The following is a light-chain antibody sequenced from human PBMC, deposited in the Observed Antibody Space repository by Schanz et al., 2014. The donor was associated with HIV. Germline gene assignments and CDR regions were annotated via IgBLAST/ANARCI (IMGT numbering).Light chain of an antibody. V-gene: IGKV1D-16*01. Sequence: DIQMTQSPSSVSASVGDRVTITCRASQDISSSLAWYQQKPGKAPKLLIYGASSLQSGVPSRFSGSGSGTDFTLTITSLQPDDFATYYCQHYSSYSHTFGQGTRLDIK. J-gene: IGKJ2*01. CDR1: QDISSS. CDR2: GAS. CDR3: QHYSSYSHT.